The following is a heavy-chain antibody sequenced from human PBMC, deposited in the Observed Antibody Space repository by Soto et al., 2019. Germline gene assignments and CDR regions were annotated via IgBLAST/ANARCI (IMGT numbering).Heavy chain of an antibody. Sequence: SETLSLTSAVSGDYIISGGYSWTWIRQPPGKCLEWIGHIYQSGSTLYNPSLESRVTISVDKSKNQFSLELSSVTAADTAVYYCARDTRDGYYFGYWGQGILVTVSS. CDR2: IYQSGST. D-gene: IGHD1-26*01. CDR3: ARDTRDGYYFGY. J-gene: IGHJ4*02. CDR1: GDYIISGGYS. V-gene: IGHV4-30-2*01.